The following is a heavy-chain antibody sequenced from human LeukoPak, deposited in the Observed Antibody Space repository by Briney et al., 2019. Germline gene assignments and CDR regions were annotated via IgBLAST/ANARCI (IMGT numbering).Heavy chain of an antibody. CDR1: SGSISSGSYY. Sequence: SETLSLTCTVSSGSISSGSYYWSWIRQPPGKGLEWIGEINHSGSTNYNPSLKSRVTISVDTSKNQFSLKLSSVTAADTAVYYCARRWWYYYYMDVWGKGTTVTISS. D-gene: IGHD2-15*01. CDR3: ARRWWYYYYMDV. CDR2: INHSGST. J-gene: IGHJ6*03. V-gene: IGHV4-39*07.